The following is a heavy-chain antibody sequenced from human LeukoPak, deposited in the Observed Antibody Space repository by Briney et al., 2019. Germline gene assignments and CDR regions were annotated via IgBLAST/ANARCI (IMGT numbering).Heavy chain of an antibody. Sequence: SETLSLTCAVFGYSISSGYYWGWIRQPPGKGLEWIGSIYHSGSTYYNPSLKSRVTISVDTSKNQFSLKLSSVTAADTAVYYCVAVVAAALYYFDYWGQGTLVTVSS. CDR1: GYSISSGYY. D-gene: IGHD2-15*01. CDR2: IYHSGST. V-gene: IGHV4-38-2*01. J-gene: IGHJ4*02. CDR3: VAVVAAALYYFDY.